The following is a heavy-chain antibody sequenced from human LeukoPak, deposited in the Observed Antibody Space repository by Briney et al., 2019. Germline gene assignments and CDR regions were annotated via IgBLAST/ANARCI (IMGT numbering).Heavy chain of an antibody. V-gene: IGHV3-23*01. CDR3: AKAGSGGVDCYGSGSYPNWFDP. J-gene: IGHJ5*02. CDR1: GFTFSSYA. D-gene: IGHD3-10*01. Sequence: GGSLRLSCAASGFTFSSYAMSWVRQAPGKGLEWVSAISGSGGSTYYADSVKGRFTISRDNSKNTLYLQMNSLRAEDTAVYYCAKAGSGGVDCYGSGSYPNWFDPWGQGTLVTVSS. CDR2: ISGSGGST.